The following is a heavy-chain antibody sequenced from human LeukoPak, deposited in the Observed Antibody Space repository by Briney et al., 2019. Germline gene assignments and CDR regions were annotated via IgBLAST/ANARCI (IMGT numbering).Heavy chain of an antibody. CDR1: GFTFSDYY. J-gene: IGHJ5*02. CDR3: ARDGIFGWFDP. Sequence: PGGSLRLSCAASGFTFSDYYMSWIRQAPGKGLEWVSYISSSGSTIYYADSVKGRFTISRDDAKNLLYLDMNSLRAEDTAVYYCARDGIFGWFDPWGQGTLVTVSS. V-gene: IGHV3-11*04. D-gene: IGHD2-15*01. CDR2: ISSSGSTI.